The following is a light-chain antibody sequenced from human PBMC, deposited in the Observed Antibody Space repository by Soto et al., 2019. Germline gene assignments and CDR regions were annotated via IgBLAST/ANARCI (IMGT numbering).Light chain of an antibody. J-gene: IGKJ1*01. V-gene: IGKV3-15*01. CDR3: LQYHNLWA. CDR2: RAS. CDR1: QNIYSN. Sequence: IVMTQSRSTLSLSPVERGTLSCRASQNIYSNIAWYQQRPGQAPRLLIYRASTRATGVPARFSGSGSGTEFTLTISSLQSEDFTVYSCLQYHNLWAFGQGTKVDIK.